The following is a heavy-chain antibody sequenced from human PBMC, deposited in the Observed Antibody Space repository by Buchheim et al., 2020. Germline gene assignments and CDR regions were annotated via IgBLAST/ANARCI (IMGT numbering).Heavy chain of an antibody. CDR3: AKDLAAAGRFPYYYGMDV. CDR1: GFTFSSFG. D-gene: IGHD6-13*01. CDR2: ISNDGRNK. J-gene: IGHJ6*02. V-gene: IGHV3-30*18. Sequence: QVQLVESGGGVVQPGRSLRLSCSASGFTFSSFGMHWVRQAPGKGLEWMAVISNDGRNKYHADSVKGRFTISRDNSQNTLYLHMNSLRAEDTAVYYCAKDLAAAGRFPYYYGMDVWGQGTT.